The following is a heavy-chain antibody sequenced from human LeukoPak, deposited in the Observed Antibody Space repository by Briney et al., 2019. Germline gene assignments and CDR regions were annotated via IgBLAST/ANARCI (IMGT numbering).Heavy chain of an antibody. J-gene: IGHJ4*02. D-gene: IGHD3-9*01. CDR2: ISYDGSNK. Sequence: GSLRLSCAASGFTFSSYAMHWVRQAPGKGLEWVAVISYDGSNKYYADSVKGRFTISRDNSKNTLFLQMNSLRAEDTAVYYCARDLISMTGWDYWGQGTLVTVSS. CDR3: ARDLISMTGWDY. V-gene: IGHV3-30-3*01. CDR1: GFTFSSYA.